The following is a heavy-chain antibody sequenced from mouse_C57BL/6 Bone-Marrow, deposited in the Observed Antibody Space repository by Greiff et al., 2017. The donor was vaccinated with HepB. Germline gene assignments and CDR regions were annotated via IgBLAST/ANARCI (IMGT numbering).Heavy chain of an antibody. J-gene: IGHJ1*03. CDR1: GFTFSDFY. V-gene: IGHV7-1*01. CDR2: SRNKANDYTT. CDR3: ARDVNFDV. Sequence: EVQGVDSGGGLVQSGRSLRLSCATSGFTFSDFYMEWVRQAPGKGLEWIAASRNKANDYTTEYSASVKGRFIVSRDTSQSILYLQMNALRAEDTAIYYCARDVNFDVWGTGTTVTVSS.